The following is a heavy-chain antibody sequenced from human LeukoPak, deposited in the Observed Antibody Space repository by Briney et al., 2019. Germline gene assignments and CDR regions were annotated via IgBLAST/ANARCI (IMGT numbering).Heavy chain of an antibody. Sequence: GGSLKLSCAASGFMFSSYRMSWVRQAPGKGLEWVSYISSSSSTIDFADSVKGRFTISRDNAMNSLYLQMNSLRAEDTAVYYCAREAGVNCILTGYYMKLFDPWGQGILVTVSS. CDR2: ISSSSSTI. V-gene: IGHV3-48*04. J-gene: IGHJ5*02. CDR1: GFMFSSYR. CDR3: AREAGVNCILTGYYMKLFDP. D-gene: IGHD3-9*01.